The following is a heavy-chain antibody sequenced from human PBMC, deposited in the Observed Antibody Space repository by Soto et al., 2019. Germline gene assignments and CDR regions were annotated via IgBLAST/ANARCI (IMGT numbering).Heavy chain of an antibody. CDR1: GFTFSSCA. J-gene: IGHJ4*02. Sequence: PGGSLRLSCAASGFTFSSCAMHWVRQAPGKGLEWVALISYDGSNKYYADSVKGRFTISRDNSKNTLYLQMNSLRAEDTAVYYCARDKRDLRFLEWSYYFDYRAQRTSVTVS. D-gene: IGHD3-3*01. V-gene: IGHV3-30-3*01. CDR2: ISYDGSNK. CDR3: ARDKRDLRFLEWSYYFDY.